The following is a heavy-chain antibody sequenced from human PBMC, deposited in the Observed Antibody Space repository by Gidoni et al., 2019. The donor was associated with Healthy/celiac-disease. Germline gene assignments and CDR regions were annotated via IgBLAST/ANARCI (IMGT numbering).Heavy chain of an antibody. Sequence: EVQLVESGGGLVKPGGSLRLSCAASGFTFSNAWMNWVRQAPGKGLEWVGRIKSKTDGGTTDYAAPVKGRFTISRDDSKNTLYLQMNSLKTEDTAVYYCTTDTTSDSTVTTWGYWGQGTLVTVSS. V-gene: IGHV3-15*07. D-gene: IGHD4-17*01. J-gene: IGHJ4*02. CDR2: IKSKTDGGTT. CDR1: GFTFSNAW. CDR3: TTDTTSDSTVTTWGY.